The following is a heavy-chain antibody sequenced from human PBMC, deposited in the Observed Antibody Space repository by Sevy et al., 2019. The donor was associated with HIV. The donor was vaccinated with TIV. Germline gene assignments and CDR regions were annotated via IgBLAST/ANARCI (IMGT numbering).Heavy chain of an antibody. V-gene: IGHV3-20*04. CDR2: INWNGVGT. CDR1: GLNFDDYG. Sequence: GGSLRLSCAASGLNFDDYGMSWVRQAPGKGLEWVSAINWNGVGTSYADSVKGRFTISRDNAKNSLYLQMNSLRAEDTALYYCAKDIAAAGTGGYYFDYWGQGTLVTVSS. CDR3: AKDIAAAGTGGYYFDY. D-gene: IGHD6-13*01. J-gene: IGHJ4*02.